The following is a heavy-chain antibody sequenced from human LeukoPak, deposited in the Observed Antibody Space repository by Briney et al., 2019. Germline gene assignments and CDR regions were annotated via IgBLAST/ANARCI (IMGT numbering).Heavy chain of an antibody. V-gene: IGHV3-30*02. CDR2: IRYDGSNK. J-gene: IGHJ4*02. CDR3: AKYLGYCSSTSCSGPGY. Sequence: GGSLRLSCAASGFTFSSYGMHWVRQAPGKGLEWVAFIRYDGSNKYYADSVKGRFTISRDNSKNTLYLQMNSLRAEDTAVYYCAKYLGYCSSTSCSGPGYWGQGTLVTVSS. CDR1: GFTFSSYG. D-gene: IGHD2-2*01.